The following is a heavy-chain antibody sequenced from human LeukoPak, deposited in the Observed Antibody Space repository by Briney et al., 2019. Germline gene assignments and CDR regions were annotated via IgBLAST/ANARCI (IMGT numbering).Heavy chain of an antibody. CDR3: ARALTVGSSGYEYFQH. D-gene: IGHD3-22*01. CDR2: INPDSGGT. J-gene: IGHJ1*01. V-gene: IGHV1-2*02. Sequence: GASVKVSCKASGYTFTGYYMHWVRQAPGQGLEWMGWINPDSGGTNYAQKFQGRVTMTRDTSITTAYMELSRLRADDTAVYYCARALTVGSSGYEYFQHWGQGTLVTVSS. CDR1: GYTFTGYY.